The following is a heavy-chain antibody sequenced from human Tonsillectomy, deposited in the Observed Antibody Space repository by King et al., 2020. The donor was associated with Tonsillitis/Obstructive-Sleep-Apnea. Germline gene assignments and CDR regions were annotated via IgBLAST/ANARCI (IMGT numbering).Heavy chain of an antibody. CDR2: INHSGST. D-gene: IGHD6-19*01. J-gene: IGHJ6*02. V-gene: IGHV4-34*01. Sequence: QVQLQQWGAGLLKPSETLSLTCAVYGGSFSGYYWSWIRQPPGKGLEWIGEINHSGSTNYNPSLKSRVTIAVDTSKNQFSQKQSSVTAADTAVYYCARGSRYSSGWYEVYYGMDVWGQGTTVTVSS. CDR1: GGSFSGYY. CDR3: ARGSRYSSGWYEVYYGMDV.